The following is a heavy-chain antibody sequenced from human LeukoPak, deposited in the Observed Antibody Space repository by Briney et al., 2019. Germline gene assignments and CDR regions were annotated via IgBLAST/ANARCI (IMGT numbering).Heavy chain of an antibody. V-gene: IGHV4-59*12. D-gene: IGHD3-9*01. Sequence: SSETLSLTCTVSGASISSYYWSWIRQSPGKGLEWIGYIYYNGNTNYNPSLKSRVTISVDTSKNQFSLKLSSVTAADTAVYYCARRPAIKRYFDWLAIYFDCWGQGTLVTVSS. CDR2: IYYNGNT. CDR3: ARRPAIKRYFDWLAIYFDC. J-gene: IGHJ4*02. CDR1: GASISSYY.